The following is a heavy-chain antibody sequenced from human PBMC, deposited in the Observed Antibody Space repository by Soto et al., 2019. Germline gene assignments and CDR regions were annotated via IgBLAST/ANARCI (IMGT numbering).Heavy chain of an antibody. V-gene: IGHV4-59*12. D-gene: IGHD2-21*01. J-gene: IGHJ6*03. Sequence: SETLSLTCTVSGGSISSYYWSWIRQPPGKGLEWIGYINHRGSTNYNPSLKSRVTMSVDTSKNQFSLTLNSVTAADTATYYCARGGISHWAYFYYMDVWDRGTTVTVSS. CDR1: GGSISSYY. CDR3: ARGGISHWAYFYYMDV. CDR2: INHRGST.